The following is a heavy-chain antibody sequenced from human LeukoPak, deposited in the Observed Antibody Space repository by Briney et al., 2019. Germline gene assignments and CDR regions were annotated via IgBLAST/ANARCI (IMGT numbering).Heavy chain of an antibody. CDR2: IIPIFGTA. D-gene: IGHD2-2*01. CDR1: GGTFSSYA. V-gene: IGHV1-69*13. CDR3: AREGPYCSSTSCYPYYYYGMDV. Sequence: SVKVSCKASGGTFSSYAISWVRQAPGQGLEWMGGIIPIFGTANYAQKFQGRVTITADESTSTAYMELSSLRSEDTAVYYCAREGPYCSSTSCYPYYYYGMDVWGQGTTVTVSS. J-gene: IGHJ6*02.